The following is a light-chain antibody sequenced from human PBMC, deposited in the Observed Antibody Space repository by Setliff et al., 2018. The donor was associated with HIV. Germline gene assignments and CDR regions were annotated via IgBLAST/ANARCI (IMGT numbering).Light chain of an antibody. CDR2: RNS. V-gene: IGLV1-47*01. CDR3: ATWDDSLNVPRV. J-gene: IGLJ3*02. Sequence: QSALTQPRSVSGSPGQSVTISCSGSNSNIGTNYVCWYQQLPGTAPKLLIFRNSQRPSGVPDRFSGSKSGTSASLAISGLRSEDEADYYCATWDDSLNVPRVFGGGTK. CDR1: NSNIGTNY.